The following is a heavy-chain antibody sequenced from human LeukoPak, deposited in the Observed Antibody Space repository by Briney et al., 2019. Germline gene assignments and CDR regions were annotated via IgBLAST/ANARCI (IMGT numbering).Heavy chain of an antibody. CDR2: ISGSGGST. CDR3: AKDLVRNGDFWSGYYTAFDY. J-gene: IGHJ4*02. V-gene: IGHV3-23*01. Sequence: GGSLRLSCAASGFTFSDYYMSWIRQAPGKGLEWVSAISGSGGSTYYADSVKGRFTISRDNSKNTLYLQMNSLRAEDTAVYYCAKDLVRNGDFWSGYYTAFDYWGQGTLVTVSS. CDR1: GFTFSDYY. D-gene: IGHD3-3*01.